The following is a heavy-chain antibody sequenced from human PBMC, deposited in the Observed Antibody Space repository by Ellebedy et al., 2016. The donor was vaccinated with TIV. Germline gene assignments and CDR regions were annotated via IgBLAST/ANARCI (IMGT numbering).Heavy chain of an antibody. Sequence: MPSETLSLTCPVSGDSISSGGYYWSWIRQHPGKGLEWIGYMYYSATTSYNPSLKSRLTISADTSKNQFSLKLSSVTAADTAVYYCAGGRDGFNYDYWGQGTLVTVSS. D-gene: IGHD5-24*01. CDR1: GDSISSGGYY. CDR3: AGGRDGFNYDY. CDR2: MYYSATT. V-gene: IGHV4-31*03. J-gene: IGHJ4*02.